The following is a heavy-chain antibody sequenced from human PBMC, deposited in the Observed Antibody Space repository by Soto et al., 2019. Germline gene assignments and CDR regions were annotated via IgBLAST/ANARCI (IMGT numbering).Heavy chain of an antibody. Sequence: PGGSLRLSCAASGFTFSSYRMHWVRQAPTKGLEWVAVISYDGSNKYYADSVKGRFTISRDNSKNTLYLQMNSLRAEDTAVYYCAKGRGYCSSTSCYVGSDYWGQGTLVTVSS. D-gene: IGHD2-2*01. CDR2: ISYDGSNK. V-gene: IGHV3-30*18. CDR3: AKGRGYCSSTSCYVGSDY. J-gene: IGHJ4*02. CDR1: GFTFSSYR.